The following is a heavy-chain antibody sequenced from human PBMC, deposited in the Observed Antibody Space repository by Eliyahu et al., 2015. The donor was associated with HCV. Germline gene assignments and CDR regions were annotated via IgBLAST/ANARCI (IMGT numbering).Heavy chain of an antibody. CDR2: IHYSGST. J-gene: IGHJ5*02. CDR3: ASGGGGIAVAGTGGWFDP. CDR1: GGSIPTYY. D-gene: IGHD6-19*01. V-gene: IGHV4-59*01. Sequence: QVQLQESGPGLVKPSETLSLTCTVSGGSIPTYYWSWIRQPPGKGLEWIGYIHYSGSTTYNPSLKSRVTISVDTSKNQFSLNLTSVTAADTAVYYCASGGGGIAVAGTGGWFDPWGQGTLVTVSS.